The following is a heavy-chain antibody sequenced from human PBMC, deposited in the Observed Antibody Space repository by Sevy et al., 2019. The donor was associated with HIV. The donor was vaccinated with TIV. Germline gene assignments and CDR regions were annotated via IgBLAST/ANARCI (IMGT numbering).Heavy chain of an antibody. D-gene: IGHD3-10*01. J-gene: IGHJ3*02. V-gene: IGHV1-18*01. CDR3: ARTYGSGSQGAFDI. CDR1: GYTFTSYG. CDR2: ISAYNGNT. Sequence: ASVKVSCKASGYTFTSYGISWVRQAPGQGLEWMGWISAYNGNTNYAQKLQGRVTMTTDSSTSTAYMELRSLRSDDTAVYYCARTYGSGSQGAFDIWGQGTMVTVSS.